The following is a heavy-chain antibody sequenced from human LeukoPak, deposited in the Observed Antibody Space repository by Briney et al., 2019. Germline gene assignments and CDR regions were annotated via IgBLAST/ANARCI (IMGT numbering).Heavy chain of an antibody. CDR3: AKDLDYYESSGLANAFDI. CDR1: GFTFSSYG. CDR2: IGYDGSNK. J-gene: IGHJ3*02. Sequence: GGSVRLPCAAWGFTFSSYGMHWVRQAPGKGLEGVAFIGYDGSNKYYADSVKGRFTISRDNSKNTRYLQMNSLRAEDTAVYYCAKDLDYYESSGLANAFDIWGQGTMVTVSS. V-gene: IGHV3-30*02. D-gene: IGHD3-22*01.